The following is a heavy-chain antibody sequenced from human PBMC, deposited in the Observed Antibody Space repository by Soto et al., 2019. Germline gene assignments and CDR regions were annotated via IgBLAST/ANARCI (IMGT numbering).Heavy chain of an antibody. J-gene: IGHJ4*02. D-gene: IGHD1-26*01. CDR2: ISYYGTNE. CDR1: GFTFSGYG. CDR3: AKEDPSGRYSLDY. V-gene: IGHV3-30*18. Sequence: GRSRRRSGEACGFTFSGYGMHSLPQAPGKGLEWVAVISYYGTNEYYEDSVKGRFTISGDNSKNTLYLQMNSLRIEDTAVYFCAKEDPSGRYSLDYWGKGSQVAVSS.